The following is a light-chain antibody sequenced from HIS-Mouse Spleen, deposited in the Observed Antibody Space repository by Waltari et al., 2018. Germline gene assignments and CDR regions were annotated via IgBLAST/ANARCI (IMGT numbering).Light chain of an antibody. CDR2: EDS. J-gene: IGLJ2*01. CDR1: ALPKKY. CDR3: YSTDSSGNHRV. Sequence: SYELTQPPSVSVSPVQTARITCSGDALPKKYAYWYQQKLGQAPVLVIYEDSKRPSGIPERFSGSSSGTMATLTISGAQVEDEADYYCYSTDSSGNHRVFGGGTKLTVL. V-gene: IGLV3-10*01.